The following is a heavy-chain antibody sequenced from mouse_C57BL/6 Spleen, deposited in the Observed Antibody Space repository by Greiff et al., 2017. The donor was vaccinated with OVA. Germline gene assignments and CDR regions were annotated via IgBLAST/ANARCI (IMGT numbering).Heavy chain of an antibody. CDR2: IDPENGDT. CDR1: GFNFKDDY. D-gene: IGHD1-1*01. CDR3: TTEDYGSSYGYFDV. J-gene: IGHJ1*03. V-gene: IGHV14-4*01. Sequence: VQLQQSGAELVRPGASVKLSCTASGFNFKDDYMHWVKQRPEQGLEWIGWIDPENGDTEYASKFQGKATITADTSSNTAYLQLSSLTSEDTAVYYCTTEDYGSSYGYFDVWGTGTTVTVSS.